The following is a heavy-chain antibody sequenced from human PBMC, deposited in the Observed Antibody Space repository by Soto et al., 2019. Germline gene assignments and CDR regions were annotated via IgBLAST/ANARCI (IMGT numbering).Heavy chain of an antibody. CDR1: GFMFSSAW. CDR2: IKSTKDGGAR. V-gene: IGHV3-15*01. J-gene: IGHJ4*02. CDR3: EGRNDF. Sequence: EVQVVESGGDLVEPGGSLRLSCVTSGFMFSSAWMSWVRQAPGKGLEWVARIKSTKDGGARDYAAPVNGRLSISRDDSKSTVYLQMNSLRVEDTALYCVEGRNDFWGQGTLVTVSS.